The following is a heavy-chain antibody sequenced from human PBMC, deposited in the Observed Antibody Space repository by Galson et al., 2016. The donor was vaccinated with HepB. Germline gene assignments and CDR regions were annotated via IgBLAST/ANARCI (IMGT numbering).Heavy chain of an antibody. CDR1: GYSFTSYW. V-gene: IGHV5-10-1*01. Sequence: QSGAEVKKPGESLRISCTGSGYSFTSYWISWVRQMPGKGLEWMGRIDPTDSYTNYSPSFQGHVTISADSSINTAYLRWRSLKASDPAIYYCARHGDVDTAMVPFHSWGQGSLVIVSS. CDR3: ARHGDVDTAMVPFHS. D-gene: IGHD5-18*01. J-gene: IGHJ4*02. CDR2: IDPTDSYT.